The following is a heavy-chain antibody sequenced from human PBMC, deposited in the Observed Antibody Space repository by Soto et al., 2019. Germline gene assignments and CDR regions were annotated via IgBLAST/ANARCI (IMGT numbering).Heavy chain of an antibody. CDR2: IYHSGST. Sequence: QVQLQESGPGPVKPSETLSLTCTVSGGSISSNYWSWIRQPPGKGLEWIGYIYHSGSTNYNPSLTGRVPISVATSKNKFSLRLTSVTAADTAVYYCARRYYDILTGYPGYFDLWGRGTLVTVSS. D-gene: IGHD3-9*01. J-gene: IGHJ2*01. CDR3: ARRYYDILTGYPGYFDL. V-gene: IGHV4-59*08. CDR1: GGSISSNY.